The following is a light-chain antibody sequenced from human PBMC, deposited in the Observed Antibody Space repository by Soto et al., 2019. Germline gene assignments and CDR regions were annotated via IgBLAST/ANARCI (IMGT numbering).Light chain of an antibody. Sequence: QSVLTQQPSASGTPGQRVASSCSGSSSNIGSNTVNWYQQLPGTAPKVLIYSNNQRPSGVPDRFSGSKSGTSASLAISGLQSEDEADYYCAAWDDGLNGFWVFGTGTKVTVL. V-gene: IGLV1-44*01. CDR3: AAWDDGLNGFWV. CDR2: SNN. J-gene: IGLJ1*01. CDR1: SSNIGSNT.